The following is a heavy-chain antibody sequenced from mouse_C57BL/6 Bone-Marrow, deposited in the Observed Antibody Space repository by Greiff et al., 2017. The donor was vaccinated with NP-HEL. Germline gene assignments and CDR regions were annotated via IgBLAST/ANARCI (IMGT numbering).Heavy chain of an antibody. CDR1: GYTFTDYY. CDR3: VGYTFAY. D-gene: IGHD2-2*01. Sequence: VKLMESGAELVRPGASVKLSCKASGYTFTDYYINWVKQRPGQGLEWIARIYPGSGNTYYNEKFKGKATLTAEKSSSTAYMQLSSLTSEDSAVYFCVGYTFAYWGQGTLVTVSA. CDR2: IYPGSGNT. J-gene: IGHJ3*01. V-gene: IGHV1-76*01.